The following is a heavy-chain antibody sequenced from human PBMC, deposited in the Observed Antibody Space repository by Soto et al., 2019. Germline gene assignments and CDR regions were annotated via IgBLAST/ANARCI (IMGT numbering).Heavy chain of an antibody. J-gene: IGHJ4*02. V-gene: IGHV3-30-3*01. D-gene: IGHD6-13*01. CDR3: ARDPGQQLAPLDD. CDR1: GFTFSSYA. Sequence: XGSLRLYFAASGFTFSSYAMHWVRQAPGKGLDWVAVISYDGSNKYYADSVKGRFTISRDNSKNTLYLQMNSLRAEDTAVYYCARDPGQQLAPLDDWGQGTLVTVSS. CDR2: ISYDGSNK.